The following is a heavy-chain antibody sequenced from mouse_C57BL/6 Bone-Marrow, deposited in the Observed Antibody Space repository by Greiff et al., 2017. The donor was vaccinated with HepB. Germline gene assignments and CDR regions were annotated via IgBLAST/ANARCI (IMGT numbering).Heavy chain of an antibody. CDR3: ARRYGSSYWYFDV. CDR2: ISNGGGST. Sequence: EVKLMESGGGLVQPGGSLKLSCAASGFTFSDYYMYWVRQTPEKRLEWVAYISNGGGSTYYPDTVKGRFTISRDNAKNTLYLQMSRLKSEDTAMYYCARRYGSSYWYFDVWGTGTTVTVSS. J-gene: IGHJ1*03. V-gene: IGHV5-12*01. D-gene: IGHD1-1*01. CDR1: GFTFSDYY.